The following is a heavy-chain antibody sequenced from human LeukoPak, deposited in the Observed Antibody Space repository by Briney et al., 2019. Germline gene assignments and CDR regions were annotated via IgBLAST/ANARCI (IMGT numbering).Heavy chain of an antibody. V-gene: IGHV4-34*01. CDR3: ARGQGFTMITGGKTGLAP. CDR2: INHSGST. CDR1: GGSFTDYY. D-gene: IGHD3-22*01. J-gene: IGHJ5*02. Sequence: SETLSLTCAVYGGSFTDYYWNWIRQTPGKGLEWIGEINHSGSTNYNPSLKSRVTLSVDTCKNQFSLKLSSVTAADTAVYYCARGQGFTMITGGKTGLAPWGQETLVTFSS.